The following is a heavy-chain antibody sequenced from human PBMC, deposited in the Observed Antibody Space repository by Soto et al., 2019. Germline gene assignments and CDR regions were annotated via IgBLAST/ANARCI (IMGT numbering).Heavy chain of an antibody. D-gene: IGHD6-13*01. Sequence: SETLSLTCNVSGGSISSSRSYWTWFRQPPGKELEWIANIFYAGNTYYNPSLKSRVTVSVDTSKNQFSLKLDSVTAADTAVYYCARQAAAPGIDLWFDPWGQGTLVTVSS. J-gene: IGHJ5*02. CDR1: GGSISSSRSY. CDR2: IFYAGNT. CDR3: ARQAAAPGIDLWFDP. V-gene: IGHV4-39*01.